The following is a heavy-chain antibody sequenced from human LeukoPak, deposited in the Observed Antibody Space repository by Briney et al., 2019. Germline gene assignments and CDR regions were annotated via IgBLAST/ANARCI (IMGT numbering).Heavy chain of an antibody. V-gene: IGHV4-38-2*02. J-gene: IGHJ4*02. CDR2: IYHSGST. D-gene: IGHD3-22*01. CDR3: ASENYYDSSAIG. Sequence: SETLSLTCTVSGYSISSGYYWGWIRQPPGKGLEWIGSIYHSGSTYYNPSLKSRVTISVDTSKNQFSLKLSSVTAADTAVYYCASENYYDSSAIGWGQGTLVTVSS. CDR1: GYSISSGYY.